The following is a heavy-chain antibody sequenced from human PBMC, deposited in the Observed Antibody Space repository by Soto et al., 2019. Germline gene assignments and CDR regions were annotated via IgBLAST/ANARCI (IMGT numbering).Heavy chain of an antibody. CDR2: ISARGKKT. V-gene: IGHV3-23*01. CDR1: GFTLTSYA. CDR3: AKALPMYYYDSSGYSDYYYDMDV. Sequence: GGSLRLSCAASGFTLTSYAMNWVRQAPGKGLEWVSGISARGKKTYYADSVKGRFTISRDNSKNTVYLQMNSLRAKDTAVFYCAKALPMYYYDSSGYSDYYYDMDVWGQGTTVTVSS. J-gene: IGHJ6*02. D-gene: IGHD3-22*01.